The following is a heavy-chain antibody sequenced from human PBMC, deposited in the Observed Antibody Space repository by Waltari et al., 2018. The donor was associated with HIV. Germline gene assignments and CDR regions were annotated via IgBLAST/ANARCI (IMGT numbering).Heavy chain of an antibody. V-gene: IGHV4-31*03. CDR2: IYYSGST. Sequence: QVQLQESGPGLVKPSQTLSLTCTVSGGSISSGGYYWSWIRQHPGKGLEWIGYIYYSGSTYYNPSLKSRVTISVDTSKNQFSLKLSSVTAADTAVYYCARDRAPLSPDYFGMNVWGQGTTVTVSS. J-gene: IGHJ6*02. CDR3: ARDRAPLSPDYFGMNV. CDR1: GGSISSGGYY.